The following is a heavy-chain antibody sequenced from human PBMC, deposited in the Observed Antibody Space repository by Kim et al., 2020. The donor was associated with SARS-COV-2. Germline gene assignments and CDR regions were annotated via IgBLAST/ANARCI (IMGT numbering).Heavy chain of an antibody. CDR3: ARDSGAAFDY. D-gene: IGHD4-17*01. J-gene: IGHJ4*02. Sequence: NKYSADSVKGRFTISRDNSKNTLYLQMNSLRAEDTAVYYCARDSGAAFDYWGQGTLVTVSS. V-gene: IGHV3-30-3*01. CDR2: NK.